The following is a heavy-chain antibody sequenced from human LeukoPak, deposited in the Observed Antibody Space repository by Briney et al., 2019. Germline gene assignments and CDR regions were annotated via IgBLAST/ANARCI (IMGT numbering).Heavy chain of an antibody. CDR1: GFTFSSYA. Sequence: GGSLRLSCAASGFTFSSYAMHWVRQAPGKGLEWVAVISYDGSNKYYADSVKGRFTISRDNSKNTLYLQMNSLRAEDTAVYYCARDPHSGYPKGFDYWGQGTLVTVSS. V-gene: IGHV3-30-3*01. CDR2: ISYDGSNK. D-gene: IGHD5-12*01. CDR3: ARDPHSGYPKGFDY. J-gene: IGHJ4*02.